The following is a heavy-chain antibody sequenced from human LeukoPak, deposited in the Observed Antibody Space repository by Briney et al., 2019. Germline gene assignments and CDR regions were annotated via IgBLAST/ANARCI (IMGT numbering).Heavy chain of an antibody. CDR3: AKAYAPSGSWYPYYLDC. CDR2: ISGTSGNM. J-gene: IGHJ4*02. D-gene: IGHD6-13*01. Sequence: GGSLRLSCAASGFTFSDNYMSWMRQAPGKGLEWVSFISGTSGNMYYADSVKGRFTISRDNTKNSLYLQMDSLRAEDTAVYYCAKAYAPSGSWYPYYLDCWGQGTLVTVSS. V-gene: IGHV3-11*04. CDR1: GFTFSDNY.